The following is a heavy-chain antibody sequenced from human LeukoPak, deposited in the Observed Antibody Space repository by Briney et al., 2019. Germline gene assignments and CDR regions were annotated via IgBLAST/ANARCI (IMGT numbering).Heavy chain of an antibody. CDR3: AREDYGDSNNFDY. CDR1: GYTLTGYF. D-gene: IGHD4-17*01. V-gene: IGHV1-2*02. Sequence: ASVKVSCKASGYTLTGYFIHWVRQAPGQGLEWMGWINPNSGGTSYAQNFQGRVTMTRDTSISTGYMELTRLRSDDTAVYFCAREDYGDSNNFDYWGQGTLVTVSS. CDR2: INPNSGGT. J-gene: IGHJ4*02.